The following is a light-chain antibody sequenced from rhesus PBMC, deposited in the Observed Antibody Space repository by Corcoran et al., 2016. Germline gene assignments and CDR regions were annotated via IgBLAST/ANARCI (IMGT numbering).Light chain of an antibody. Sequence: QSAPTQPPSVSGSPGQSVTISCTGTSSDVGVYDYVSWYQQHPGKAPKLMIYDVTKRPSGVSARFSGSKSGNTASLTISGLQAEDEADFYCCSYTTSGTYILGGGTRVTVL. CDR1: SSDVGVYDY. CDR3: CSYTTSGTYI. V-gene: IGLV2S7*01. CDR2: DVT. J-gene: IGLJ1*01.